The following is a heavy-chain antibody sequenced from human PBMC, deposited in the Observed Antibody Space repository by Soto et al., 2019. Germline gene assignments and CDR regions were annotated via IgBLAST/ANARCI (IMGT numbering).Heavy chain of an antibody. Sequence: ASLKFSCKTSGYTFTSYAMHWVRQAAGQRLEWMGWINAGNGNTKYSQKFQGRVTITRDTSASTAYMELSSLRSEDTAVYYCARDLPPLDYWGQGTLVTVSS. CDR1: GYTFTSYA. CDR3: ARDLPPLDY. CDR2: INAGNGNT. J-gene: IGHJ4*02. V-gene: IGHV1-3*01.